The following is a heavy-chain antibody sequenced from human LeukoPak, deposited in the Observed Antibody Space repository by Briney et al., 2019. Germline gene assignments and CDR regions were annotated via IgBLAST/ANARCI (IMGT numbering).Heavy chain of an antibody. Sequence: PGGSLRLSCAASGFTFSSYGMHWVRQAPGKGLEWVAVISYDGSNKYYADSVKGRFTISRDNSKNTLYLQMNSLRAEDTAVYYCAKLATTVVTATDYWGQGTLVTVSS. CDR3: AKLATTVVTATDY. CDR2: ISYDGSNK. V-gene: IGHV3-30*18. CDR1: GFTFSSYG. D-gene: IGHD4-23*01. J-gene: IGHJ4*02.